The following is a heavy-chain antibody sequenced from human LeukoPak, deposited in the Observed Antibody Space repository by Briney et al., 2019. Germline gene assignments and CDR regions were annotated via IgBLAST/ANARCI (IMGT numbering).Heavy chain of an antibody. CDR1: GFAFSSYE. D-gene: IGHD3-22*01. V-gene: IGHV3-48*03. Sequence: GGSLRLSCADSGFAFSSYEMNWVRQAPGKGLEWVSYISSSGSTIYYADSVKGRFTISRDNSKNTLYLQMNSLRAEDTAVYYCARDPYYYDSSGYLYYFDYWGQGTLVTVSS. CDR3: ARDPYYYDSSGYLYYFDY. CDR2: ISSSGSTI. J-gene: IGHJ4*02.